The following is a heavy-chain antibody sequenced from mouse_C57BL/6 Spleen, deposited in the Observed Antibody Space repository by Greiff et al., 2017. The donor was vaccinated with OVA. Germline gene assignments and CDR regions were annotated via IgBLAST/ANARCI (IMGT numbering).Heavy chain of an antibody. CDR3: ARAPFYWYFDV. J-gene: IGHJ1*03. Sequence: QVQLKQSGAELVRPGTSVKVSCKASGYAFTNYLIEWVKQRPGQGLEWIGVINPGSGGTNYNEKFKGKATLTADKSSSTAYMQLSSLTSEDSAVYFCARAPFYWYFDVWGTGTTVTVSS. CDR2: INPGSGGT. V-gene: IGHV1-54*01. CDR1: GYAFTNYL.